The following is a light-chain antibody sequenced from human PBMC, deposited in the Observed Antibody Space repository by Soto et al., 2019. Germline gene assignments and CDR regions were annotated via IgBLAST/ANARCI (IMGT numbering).Light chain of an antibody. CDR2: GTS. Sequence: AIGRTQSPASRSPSTGDSVTIPCRASQGISRYLAWYKQTPGKAPNPLIYGTSTLQRAVPSRCRGRGSGTAFTLTIIYLTSEDFATYYCQQYYSYPPTFGQGTNVDI. V-gene: IGKV1-8*01. CDR1: QGISRY. CDR3: QQYYSYPPT. J-gene: IGKJ1*01.